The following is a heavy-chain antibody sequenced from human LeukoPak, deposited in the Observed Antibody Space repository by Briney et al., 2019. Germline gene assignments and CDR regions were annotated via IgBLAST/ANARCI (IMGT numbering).Heavy chain of an antibody. CDR1: GYTFTSYG. J-gene: IGHJ6*03. CDR3: ARYGFGDPYYYYMDV. Sequence: SVKVSCKASGYTFTSYGISWVRQAPGQGLEWMGGIIPIFGTANYAQKFQGRVTITADESTSTAYMELSSLRSEDTAVYYCARYGFGDPYYYYMDVWGKGTTVTVSS. CDR2: IIPIFGTA. D-gene: IGHD3-10*01. V-gene: IGHV1-69*13.